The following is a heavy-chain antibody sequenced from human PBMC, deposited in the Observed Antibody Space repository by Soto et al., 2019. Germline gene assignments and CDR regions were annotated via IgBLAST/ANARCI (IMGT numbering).Heavy chain of an antibody. J-gene: IGHJ4*02. CDR2: ISANGQGI. D-gene: IGHD2-2*01. Sequence: EVQLLESGGGLVQPGGSLRLSCATSGFTFSINALSWVRQAPGKGLEWVSAISANGQGIYYADSVRGRFSISRDNSRNTVFLHMDGLRAEDTAVYYCAKDRDYPRDQFHYWGQGTLVTVSS. V-gene: IGHV3-23*01. CDR3: AKDRDYPRDQFHY. CDR1: GFTFSINA.